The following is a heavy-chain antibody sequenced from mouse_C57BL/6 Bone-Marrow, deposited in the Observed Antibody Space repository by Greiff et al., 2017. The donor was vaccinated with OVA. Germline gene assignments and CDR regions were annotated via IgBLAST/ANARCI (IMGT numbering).Heavy chain of an antibody. Sequence: EVQLVESGPGLVKPSQSLSLTCSVTGYSITSGYYWNWIRQFPGNKLEWMGYISYDGSNNYNPSLKNRISITRDTSKNQFFLKLNSVTTEDTATYYCARGGIYYGNYWYFDVWGTGTTVTVSS. J-gene: IGHJ1*03. V-gene: IGHV3-6*01. D-gene: IGHD2-1*01. CDR1: GYSITSGYY. CDR3: ARGGIYYGNYWYFDV. CDR2: ISYDGSN.